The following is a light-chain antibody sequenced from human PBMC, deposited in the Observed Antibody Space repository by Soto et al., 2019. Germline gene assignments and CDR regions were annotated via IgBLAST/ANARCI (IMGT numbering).Light chain of an antibody. CDR2: DAS. CDR3: QQYDSSWT. Sequence: DIQVTQSPPTLSASVGDRVTITCRASQTISTWMAWYQQKPGKAPKLLIYDASSLESGVPSRFSGSGSGTEFTLTISSLQPDDFATYYCQQYDSSWTFGQGTKVDI. CDR1: QTISTW. J-gene: IGKJ1*01. V-gene: IGKV1-5*01.